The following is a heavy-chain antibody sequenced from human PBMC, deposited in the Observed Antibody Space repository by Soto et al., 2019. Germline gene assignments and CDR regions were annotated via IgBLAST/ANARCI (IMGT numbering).Heavy chain of an antibody. CDR2: INSDGSST. V-gene: IGHV3-74*01. J-gene: IGHJ4*02. D-gene: IGHD3-3*01. CDR3: ARDGGYDFWSGYSSVFDY. CDR1: GFTFSSYW. Sequence: GGSLRLSCAASGFTFSSYWMHWVRQAPGKGLVWVSRINSDGSSTSYADSVKGRFTISRDNAKNTLYLQMNSLRAEDTAVYYCARDGGYDFWSGYSSVFDYWGQGTPVTVSS.